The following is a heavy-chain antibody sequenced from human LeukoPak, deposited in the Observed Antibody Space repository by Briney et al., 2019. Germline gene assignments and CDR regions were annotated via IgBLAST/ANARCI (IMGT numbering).Heavy chain of an antibody. V-gene: IGHV3-48*03. D-gene: IGHD1-26*01. Sequence: PGGSLRLSCAASGFTFSSYEMNWVGQAQGKGREWLSYISSGGSTIYYADSVKGRFTISRDNAKNSLYLQMNSLRAEDTAVYYCATGYSGNWVYWGQGALVTVSS. CDR3: ATGYSGNWVY. J-gene: IGHJ4*02. CDR2: ISSGGSTI. CDR1: GFTFSSYE.